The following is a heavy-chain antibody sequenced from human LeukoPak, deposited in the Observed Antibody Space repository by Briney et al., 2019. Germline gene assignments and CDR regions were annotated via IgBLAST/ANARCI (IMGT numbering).Heavy chain of an antibody. Sequence: SETLSLTCTVSGGSISSYYWSWIRQPPGKGLEWIGYIYYSGSTNYNPSLKSRVTISVDTSKNQFSLKLSSVTAADTAVYYCARGYSSSWYLNWFDPWGQGTLVTVSS. V-gene: IGHV4-59*08. CDR3: ARGYSSSWYLNWFDP. CDR1: GGSISSYY. CDR2: IYYSGST. D-gene: IGHD6-13*01. J-gene: IGHJ5*02.